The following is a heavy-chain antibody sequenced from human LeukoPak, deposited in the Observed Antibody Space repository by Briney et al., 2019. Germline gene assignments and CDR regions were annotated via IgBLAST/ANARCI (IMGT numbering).Heavy chain of an antibody. D-gene: IGHD3-9*01. V-gene: IGHV3-23*01. CDR2: IISGSGGST. Sequence: GGSLRLSCAASGFSFSSHGMSWVRQAPGKGLEWVSGIISGSGGSTYYADSVKGRFTISRDNSKNTLYLQMNSLRAEDTAVYYCAKDLPYYDILTGYYSQNIFDYWGQGTLVTVSS. CDR3: AKDLPYYDILTGYYSQNIFDY. CDR1: GFSFSSHG. J-gene: IGHJ4*02.